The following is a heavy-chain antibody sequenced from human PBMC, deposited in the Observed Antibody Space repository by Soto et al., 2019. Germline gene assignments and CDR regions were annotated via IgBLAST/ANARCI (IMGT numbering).Heavy chain of an antibody. CDR2: GGT. CDR3: ARDPYDYVWGSYRYTGGYFDY. Sequence: GGTNYAQKFQGRVTMTRDTSISTAYMELSRLRSDDTAVYYCARDPYDYVWGSYRYTGGYFDYWGQGTLVTVSS. V-gene: IGHV1-2*02. D-gene: IGHD3-16*02. J-gene: IGHJ4*02.